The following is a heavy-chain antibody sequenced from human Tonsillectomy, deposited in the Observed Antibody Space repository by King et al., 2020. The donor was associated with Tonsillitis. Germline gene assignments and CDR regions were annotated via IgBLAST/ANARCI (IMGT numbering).Heavy chain of an antibody. CDR3: ARDRGYCSGGNCYRPYYFDY. Sequence: VQLVESGGGVVQPGRSLRLSCAASGCTFSTYAMHWVRQAPGKWLEWVAVISYDGSMIYYADSVKGRFTISRDNSKSWLYLQMNSLRAEDTDVYFCARDRGYCSGGNCYRPYYFDYWGQGTLVTVSS. CDR1: GCTFSTYA. J-gene: IGHJ4*02. CDR2: ISYDGSMI. D-gene: IGHD2-15*01. V-gene: IGHV3-30-3*01.